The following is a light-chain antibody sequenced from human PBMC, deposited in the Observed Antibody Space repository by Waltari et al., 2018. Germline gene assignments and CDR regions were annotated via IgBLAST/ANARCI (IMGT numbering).Light chain of an antibody. Sequence: DIVMTQSPDSLAVSLGERATINCKSSQTLLYNSNSRNYLAWYQQKPGQPRKLLIYWASTREYGVPDRFSGSGSGTDFTLTISSLQAEDVAVYSCQQYYSIPFTFGPGTKVDIK. CDR2: WAS. V-gene: IGKV4-1*01. CDR1: QTLLYNSNSRNY. J-gene: IGKJ3*01. CDR3: QQYYSIPFT.